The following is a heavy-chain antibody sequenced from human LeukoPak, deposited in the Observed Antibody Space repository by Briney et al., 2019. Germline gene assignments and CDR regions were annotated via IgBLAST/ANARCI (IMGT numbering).Heavy chain of an antibody. CDR2: IYTSGST. CDR1: GGSLSSGSHY. J-gene: IGHJ4*02. D-gene: IGHD5-24*01. V-gene: IGHV4-61*02. Sequence: SQTLSLTCTVSGGSLSSGSHYWGWIRRPPGKGLEWIGRIYTSGSTNYNPSLKSRVTISIDTSKNQLSLKLSSVTAADTAVYYCAMGNYRGFDYWGQGALVTVSS. CDR3: AMGNYRGFDY.